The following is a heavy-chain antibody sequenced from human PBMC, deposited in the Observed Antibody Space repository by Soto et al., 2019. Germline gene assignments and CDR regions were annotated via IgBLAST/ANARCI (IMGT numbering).Heavy chain of an antibody. D-gene: IGHD3-22*01. J-gene: IGHJ4*02. V-gene: IGHV3-30*18. CDR1: GFTFSSYG. CDR2: ISYDGSNK. CDR3: AKDSGSGYYVNYFDY. Sequence: GGSLRLSCAASGFTFSSYGMHWVRQAPGKGLEWVAVISYDGSNKDYADSVKGRFTISRDNAKNTLYLQMNRLTAEDTAVYYSAKDSGSGYYVNYFDYWGQGTLVTVSS.